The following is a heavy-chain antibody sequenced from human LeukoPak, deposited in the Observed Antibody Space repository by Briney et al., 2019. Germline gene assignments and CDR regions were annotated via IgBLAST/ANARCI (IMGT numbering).Heavy chain of an antibody. CDR2: IGTSGSSR. Sequence: PGGSLRLSCVASGFTFSGYGMSWVRQAPGKGLEWVSGIGTSGSSRYYADSVKGRFTISRDNSKNTLFLQMNSLRAEDTAVYYCAKSRSAVFGVVIIPYFDYWGQGTLVTVSS. CDR1: GFTFSGYG. D-gene: IGHD3-3*01. J-gene: IGHJ4*02. V-gene: IGHV3-23*01. CDR3: AKSRSAVFGVVIIPYFDY.